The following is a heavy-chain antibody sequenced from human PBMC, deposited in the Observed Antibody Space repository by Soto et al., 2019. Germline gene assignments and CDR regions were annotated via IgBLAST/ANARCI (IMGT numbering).Heavy chain of an antibody. Sequence: SETLSLTCAVYGGSFSGYYWSWIRQPPGKGLEWIGEINHSGSTNYNPSLKSRVTISVDTSKNQFSLKLSSVTAADTAVYYCARGPRVVPAATTYYYYMDVWGKGTTVTVSS. J-gene: IGHJ6*03. CDR3: ARGPRVVPAATTYYYYMDV. V-gene: IGHV4-34*01. CDR2: INHSGST. D-gene: IGHD2-2*01. CDR1: GGSFSGYY.